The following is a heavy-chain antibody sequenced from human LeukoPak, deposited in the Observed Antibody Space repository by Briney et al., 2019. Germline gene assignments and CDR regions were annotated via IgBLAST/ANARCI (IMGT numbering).Heavy chain of an antibody. D-gene: IGHD2-8*01. CDR1: GYTFTSYA. J-gene: IGHJ4*02. Sequence: ASVKVSCKASGYTFTSYAMHWVRQAPGQRLEWMGWINGGNGNTKYSQKLQGRVTITRDTSASTAYMELRSLRSDDTAVYYCARAPYCTNGVCYEAFYFDYWGQGTLVTVSS. CDR2: INGGNGNT. CDR3: ARAPYCTNGVCYEAFYFDY. V-gene: IGHV1-3*01.